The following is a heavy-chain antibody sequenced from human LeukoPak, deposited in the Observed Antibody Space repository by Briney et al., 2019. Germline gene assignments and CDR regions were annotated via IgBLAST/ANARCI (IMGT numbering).Heavy chain of an antibody. Sequence: GGSLRLSCAASGFTFSSYAMSWARQAPGKGLEWVSVIYSGGSTYYADSVKGRFTISRDNSKNTLYLQMNSLRAEDTAVYYCAGNDFWSGYYSDYWGQGTLVTVSS. D-gene: IGHD3-3*01. CDR3: AGNDFWSGYYSDY. J-gene: IGHJ4*02. CDR1: GFTFSSYA. V-gene: IGHV3-66*02. CDR2: IYSGGST.